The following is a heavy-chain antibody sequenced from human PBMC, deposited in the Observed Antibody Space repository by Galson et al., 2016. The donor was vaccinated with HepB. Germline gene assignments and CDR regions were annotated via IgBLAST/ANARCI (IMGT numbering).Heavy chain of an antibody. CDR2: ISKDSRDK. CDR3: AKMDCGRDCPRDY. J-gene: IGHJ4*02. D-gene: IGHD2-21*02. CDR1: GFTFSGHG. Sequence: SLRLSCAASGFTFSGHGMRWVRQAPGRGLEWVAVISKDSRDKQYVDSVKGRFPVSRDNSKNTLFLQMSNLRVGDTAVYYCAKMDCGRDCPRDYWGQGTLVTVSS. V-gene: IGHV3-30*18.